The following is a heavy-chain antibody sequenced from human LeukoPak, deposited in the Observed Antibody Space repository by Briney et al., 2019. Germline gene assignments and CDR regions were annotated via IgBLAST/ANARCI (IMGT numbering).Heavy chain of an antibody. D-gene: IGHD2-15*01. J-gene: IGHJ4*02. CDR2: ISGNSSYI. CDR1: GFTFSSYS. V-gene: IGHV3-21*01. CDR3: ARDLAPYCSGGRCSTFDY. Sequence: GESLRLSCAASGFTFSSYSMNWVRQAPGKGLGWVSSISGNSSYIYYADSVKGRFTISRDNAKNSLYLQMNSLRGEDTALYYCARDLAPYCSGGRCSTFDYWGQGTLVTVSS.